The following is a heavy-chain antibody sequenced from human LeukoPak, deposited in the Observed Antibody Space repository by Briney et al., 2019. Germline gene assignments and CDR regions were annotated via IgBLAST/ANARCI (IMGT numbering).Heavy chain of an antibody. CDR2: ISGSGGST. Sequence: GGSLRLFCAVSGFTFSSYAINWVRRAPGKGLEWVSGISGSGGSTYYADSVKGRFTISRDNSKNTLYLQMNSLRAEDTAVYYCAKSDGSSWDEIIVYWGQGTLVTVSS. CDR3: AKSDGSSWDEIIVY. D-gene: IGHD6-13*01. J-gene: IGHJ4*02. CDR1: GFTFSSYA. V-gene: IGHV3-23*01.